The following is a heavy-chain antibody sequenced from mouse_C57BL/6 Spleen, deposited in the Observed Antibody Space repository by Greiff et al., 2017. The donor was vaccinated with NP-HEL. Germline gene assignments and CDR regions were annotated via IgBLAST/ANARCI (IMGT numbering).Heavy chain of an antibody. CDR2: ISYDGSN. J-gene: IGHJ4*01. CDR3: AREEEKGYAMDY. CDR1: GYSITSGYY. V-gene: IGHV3-6*01. Sequence: EVQLQESGPGLVKPSQSLSLTCSVTGYSITSGYYWNWIRQFPGNKLEWMGYISYDGSNNYNPSLKNRISITRDTSKNQFFLKLNSVTTEDTATYYCAREEEKGYAMDYWGQGTSVTVSS.